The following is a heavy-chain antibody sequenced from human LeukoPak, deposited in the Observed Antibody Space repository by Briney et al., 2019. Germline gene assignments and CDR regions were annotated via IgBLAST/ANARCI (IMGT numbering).Heavy chain of an antibody. Sequence: ASVKVSCKASGYTFTGYYMHWVRQAPGQGLEWMGWINPNSGGTNYAQKFQGRVTMTRDTSISTAYMELSRLRSDDTAVYYCARANDDYGGYGGDFDYWGQGTLVTVSS. J-gene: IGHJ4*02. V-gene: IGHV1-2*02. D-gene: IGHD4-17*01. CDR1: GYTFTGYY. CDR3: ARANDDYGGYGGDFDY. CDR2: INPNSGGT.